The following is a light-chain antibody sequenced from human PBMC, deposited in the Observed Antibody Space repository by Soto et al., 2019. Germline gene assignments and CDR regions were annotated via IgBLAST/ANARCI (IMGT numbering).Light chain of an antibody. Sequence: QTVVTQEHSLTVSPGGTVPLTCASSTGAVTIGNDPSWFQQKPGQAPRTLIYTTNDKHSWIPARFSGSLLGDKAALTLSGVQPEDEAEYYCLLYYGSAQLVFGGGTKLTVL. CDR1: TGAVTIGND. CDR2: TTN. V-gene: IGLV7-43*01. J-gene: IGLJ3*02. CDR3: LLYYGSAQLV.